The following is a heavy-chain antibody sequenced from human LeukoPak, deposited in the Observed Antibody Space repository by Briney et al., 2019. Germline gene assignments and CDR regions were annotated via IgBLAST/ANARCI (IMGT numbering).Heavy chain of an antibody. J-gene: IGHJ4*02. CDR1: GYTLTELS. CDR2: FDPEDGET. D-gene: IGHD3-10*01. Sequence: GASVKVSCKVSGYTLTELSMHWVRQAPGKGLEWMGGFDPEDGETIYAQKFQGRVTMTEDTSTDTAYMELSSLRSEDTAVYYCATDLISYGSGSYSGICSGYWGRGTLVTVSS. CDR3: ATDLISYGSGSYSGICSGY. V-gene: IGHV1-24*01.